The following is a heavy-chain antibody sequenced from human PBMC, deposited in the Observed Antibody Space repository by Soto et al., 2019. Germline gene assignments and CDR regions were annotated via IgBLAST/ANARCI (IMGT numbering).Heavy chain of an antibody. CDR3: VRGDKGGFDL. CDR1: GFTFNYYW. Sequence: EVQLVESEGGLVQRGGSLRLSCAASGFTFNYYWMHWVRQAPGQGLVWVSHIHSDGSTTTYADSLKGGFTISRDTAKITLYLQLNSLRAEDAAVYDCVRGDKGGFDLWGQGTTVTVSS. CDR2: IHSDGSTT. V-gene: IGHV3-74*01. J-gene: IGHJ3*01. D-gene: IGHD3-16*01.